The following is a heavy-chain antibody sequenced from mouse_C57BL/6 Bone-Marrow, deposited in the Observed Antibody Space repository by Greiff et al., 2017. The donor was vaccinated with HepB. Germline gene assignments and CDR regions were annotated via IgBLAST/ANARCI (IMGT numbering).Heavy chain of an antibody. J-gene: IGHJ4*01. CDR3: ARRGKSAMDY. D-gene: IGHD2-1*01. Sequence: EVQLVESGGGLVQPGGSLKLSCAASGFTFSDYGMAWVRQAPRKGPEWVAFISNLAYSIYYADTVTGRITISRENAKNTLYLEMSSLRSEDTAMYYCARRGKSAMDYWGQGTSVTVSS. V-gene: IGHV5-15*01. CDR1: GFTFSDYG. CDR2: ISNLAYSI.